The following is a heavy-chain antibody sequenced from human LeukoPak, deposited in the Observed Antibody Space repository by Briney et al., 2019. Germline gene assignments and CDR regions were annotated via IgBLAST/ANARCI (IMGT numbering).Heavy chain of an antibody. Sequence: PSETLSLTCTVSGGSISSSSYYWGWIRQPPGKGLEWIGSIYYSGSTYYNPSLKSRVTISVDTSKNQFSLKLSSVTAADTAVYYCARHAPTTATTHFDYWGQGTLVTVSS. CDR2: IYYSGST. D-gene: IGHD4-17*01. CDR3: ARHAPTTATTHFDY. CDR1: GGSISSSSYY. V-gene: IGHV4-39*01. J-gene: IGHJ4*02.